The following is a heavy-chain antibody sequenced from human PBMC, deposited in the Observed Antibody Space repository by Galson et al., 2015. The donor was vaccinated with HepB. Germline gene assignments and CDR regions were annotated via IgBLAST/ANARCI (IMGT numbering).Heavy chain of an antibody. D-gene: IGHD6-13*01. Sequence: SLRLSCAASGFTFSSYGMHWVRQAPGKGLEWVALISYDGSNEYYADSVKGRFTISRNNSKNTLYLQMNSPRAEDTAVYYCAKDRAIAAAGTLYYYYYYGMDVWGQGTTVTVSS. CDR3: AKDRAIAAAGTLYYYYYYGMDV. J-gene: IGHJ6*02. CDR2: ISYDGSNE. CDR1: GFTFSSYG. V-gene: IGHV3-30*18.